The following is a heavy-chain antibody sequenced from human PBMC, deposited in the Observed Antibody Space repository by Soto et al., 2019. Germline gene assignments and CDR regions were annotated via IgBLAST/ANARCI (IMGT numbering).Heavy chain of an antibody. V-gene: IGHV3-23*01. D-gene: IGHD2-21*02. CDR3: AKDNPHIVVVTARNWFDP. CDR2: ISGSGGST. CDR1: GFTFSSYA. Sequence: GGSLRLSCAASGFTFSSYAMSWVRQAPGKGLEWVSAISGSGGSTYYADSVKGRFTISRDNSKNTLYLQMNSLRAEDTAVYYCAKDNPHIVVVTARNWFDPWGQGTLVTVSS. J-gene: IGHJ5*02.